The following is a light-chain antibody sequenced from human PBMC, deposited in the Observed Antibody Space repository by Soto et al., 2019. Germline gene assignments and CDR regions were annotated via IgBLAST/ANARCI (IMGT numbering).Light chain of an antibody. J-gene: IGKJ4*01. CDR2: DAS. CDR3: QQRTNWPLT. Sequence: DIVLTQSPATLSLSPGERATLSRRASQSVSSYLAWYQQKPGQAPRLLIYDASNRATGIPDRFSGSGSGTDFTLTISSLEPEDFAVYYCQQRTNWPLTFGGGTKVEIK. V-gene: IGKV3-11*01. CDR1: QSVSSY.